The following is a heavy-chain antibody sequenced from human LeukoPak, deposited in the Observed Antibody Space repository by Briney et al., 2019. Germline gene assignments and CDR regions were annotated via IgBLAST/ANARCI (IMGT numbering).Heavy chain of an antibody. V-gene: IGHV4-59*08. CDR2: YYSGDT. CDR1: GGSFSGYY. CDR3: ARHKRGSSTDWFDP. Sequence: PSETLSLTCAVYGGSFSGYYWSWIRQPPGKGLEWIGIYYSGDTKHNPSLKSRVSISVDTSKSQFSLKLSSVTAADTAMYYCARHKRGSSTDWFDPWGQGTLVTVSA. J-gene: IGHJ5*02. D-gene: IGHD3-10*01.